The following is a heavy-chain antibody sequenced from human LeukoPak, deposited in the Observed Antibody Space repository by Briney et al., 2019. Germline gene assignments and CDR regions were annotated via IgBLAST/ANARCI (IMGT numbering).Heavy chain of an antibody. CDR1: GGSISSYY. V-gene: IGHV4-4*07. CDR2: IYTSGST. D-gene: IGHD3-3*01. CDR3: ARDAVVIIMGEYYYYYYMDV. J-gene: IGHJ6*03. Sequence: RASETLSLTCTVSGGSISSYYWSWIRQPAGKGLEWIGRIYTSGSTNYNPSLKSRVTMSVDTSKNQFSLKLSSVTAADTAVYYCARDAVVIIMGEYYYYYYMDVWGKGTTVTVSS.